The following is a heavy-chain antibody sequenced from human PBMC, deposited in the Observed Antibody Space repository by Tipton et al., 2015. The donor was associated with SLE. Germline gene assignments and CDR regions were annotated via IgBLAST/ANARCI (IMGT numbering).Heavy chain of an antibody. CDR1: GFTFDDHG. J-gene: IGHJ3*02. CDR2: IGSLPYGGTA. CDR3: ARDPAPYSSAWYLASDI. Sequence: SLRLSCTASGFTFDDHGMNWFRQAPGKGLEWVGFIGSLPYGGTAEYAASAKGRFTISRDNSKNTLYLQVNSLKSEDTAMYFCARDPAPYSSAWYLASDIWGQGTMVTVSS. V-gene: IGHV3-49*03. D-gene: IGHD6-19*01.